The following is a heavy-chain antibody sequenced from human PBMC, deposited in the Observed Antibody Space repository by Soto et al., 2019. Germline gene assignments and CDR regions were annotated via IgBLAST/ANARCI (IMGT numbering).Heavy chain of an antibody. CDR3: ARNLRWLVGGSYYYYGMDV. Sequence: QVQLVQSGAEVKKPGSSVKVSCKASGGTFSSYAISWVRQAPGQGLEWMGGIIPIFGTANYAQKFQGRVTITADESTSTAYMELSSLRSEDTAVYYWARNLRWLVGGSYYYYGMDVWCQGTTVTVSS. D-gene: IGHD6-19*01. V-gene: IGHV1-69*01. CDR2: IIPIFGTA. J-gene: IGHJ6*02. CDR1: GGTFSSYA.